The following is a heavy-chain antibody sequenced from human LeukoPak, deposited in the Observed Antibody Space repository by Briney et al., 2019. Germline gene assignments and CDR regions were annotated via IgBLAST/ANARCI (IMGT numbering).Heavy chain of an antibody. CDR1: GFTFSSYE. J-gene: IGHJ6*03. CDR2: ISSSGSTI. D-gene: IGHD2-2*01. V-gene: IGHV3-48*03. Sequence: GGSLGLSCAASGFTFSSYEMNWVRQAPGKGLEWVSYISSSGSTIYYADSVKGRFTISRDNAKNSLFLQMNSLSAEDTAVYYCGRAGPVTKDHFIDVWGKGTTVTVSS. CDR3: GRAGPVTKDHFIDV.